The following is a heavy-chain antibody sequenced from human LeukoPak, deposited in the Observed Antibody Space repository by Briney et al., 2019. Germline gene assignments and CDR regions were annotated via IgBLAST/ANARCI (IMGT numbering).Heavy chain of an antibody. CDR3: ARGDWGSPDYYYMDV. V-gene: IGHV4-34*01. CDR1: GGSFSGYY. Sequence: SETLSLTCAVYGGSFSGYYWSWIRQPPGKGLEWIGEINHSGSTNYNPSLKSRVTISEDTSKNQFSLRLSSVTAADTAVYYCARGDWGSPDYYYMDVWGKGTTVNISS. CDR2: INHSGST. D-gene: IGHD7-27*01. J-gene: IGHJ6*03.